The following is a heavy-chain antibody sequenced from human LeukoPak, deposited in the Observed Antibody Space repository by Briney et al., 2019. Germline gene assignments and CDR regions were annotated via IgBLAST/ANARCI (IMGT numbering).Heavy chain of an antibody. Sequence: QAGGSLRLSCAASGFTFSSYAMHWVRQAPGKGLEWVAVISYDGSNKYYADSVKGRFTISRDNSKNTLYLQMNSLRAEDTAVYYCAREDKDEDYFDYWGQGTLVTVSS. J-gene: IGHJ4*02. CDR1: GFTFSSYA. CDR2: ISYDGSNK. D-gene: IGHD2-15*01. V-gene: IGHV3-30-3*01. CDR3: AREDKDEDYFDY.